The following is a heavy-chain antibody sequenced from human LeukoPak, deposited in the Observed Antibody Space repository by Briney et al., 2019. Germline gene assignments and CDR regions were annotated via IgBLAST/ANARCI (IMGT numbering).Heavy chain of an antibody. J-gene: IGHJ5*02. V-gene: IGHV4-30-2*01. CDR2: IYHSGST. CDR1: GGSISSSSYY. Sequence: PSETLSLTCTVSGGSISSSSYYWSWIRQPPGKGLEWIGYIYHSGSTYYNPSLKSRVTISVDRSKNQFSLKLSSVTAADTAVYYCARVGRFLEWLLYENWFDPWGQGTLVTVSS. D-gene: IGHD3-3*01. CDR3: ARVGRFLEWLLYENWFDP.